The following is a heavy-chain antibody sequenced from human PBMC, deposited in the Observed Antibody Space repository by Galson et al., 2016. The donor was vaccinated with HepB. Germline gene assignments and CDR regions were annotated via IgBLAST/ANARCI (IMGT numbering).Heavy chain of an antibody. D-gene: IGHD3-10*01. CDR2: ISGSSSTI. V-gene: IGHV3-48*02. J-gene: IGHJ4*02. CDR1: GFAFNTYS. Sequence: SLRLSCAASGFAFNTYSINWVRQAPGRGLERVSYISGSSSTIYYADSVQGRFTISRDNARNSLYPPMDRLRDEDTAVYYCATSYSYGWGSYLPPNYFDYWGQGTLVTVSS. CDR3: ATSYSYGWGSYLPPNYFDY.